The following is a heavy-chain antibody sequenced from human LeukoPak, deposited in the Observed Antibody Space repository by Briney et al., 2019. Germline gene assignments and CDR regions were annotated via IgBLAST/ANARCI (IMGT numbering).Heavy chain of an antibody. CDR3: ARRSRGIDY. Sequence: TSETLSLTCAVYGGSFSGYYWSWIRQPPGKGLEWIGEVNHSGSTNYNPSLKSRVTISVDTSKNQFSLKLSSVTAADTAAYYCARRSRGIDYWGQGTLVTVSS. CDR2: VNHSGST. V-gene: IGHV4-34*01. J-gene: IGHJ4*02. CDR1: GGSFSGYY.